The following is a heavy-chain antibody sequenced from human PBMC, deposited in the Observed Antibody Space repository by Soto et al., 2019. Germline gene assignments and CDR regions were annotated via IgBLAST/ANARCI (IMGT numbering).Heavy chain of an antibody. CDR1: GGSISSSSYY. Sequence: QLQLQESGPGLVKPSETLSLTCTVSGGSISSSSYYWGWIRQPPGKGLEWIGSIYYSGSTYYNPSLKSRVTISVDTSKNQFSLKLSSVTAADTAVYYCASAGGSGWYLANYFDYWGQGTLVTVSS. CDR3: ASAGGSGWYLANYFDY. J-gene: IGHJ4*02. V-gene: IGHV4-39*01. CDR2: IYYSGST. D-gene: IGHD6-19*01.